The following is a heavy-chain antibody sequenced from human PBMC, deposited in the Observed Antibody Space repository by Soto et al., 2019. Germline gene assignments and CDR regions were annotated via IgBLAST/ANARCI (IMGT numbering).Heavy chain of an antibody. D-gene: IGHD6-19*01. V-gene: IGHV3-33*01. CDR3: ARDQQWLVRFFFDF. Sequence: QVQLVESGGGVVQPGNSLRLSCAASGFTSSSYGMHWVRQAPGKGLEWVAVIWYDGSNKYYADSVKGRFTISRDNSKNTLYLQMNSLRAEDTAVYYCARDQQWLVRFFFDFWGQGTLVTVSS. CDR2: IWYDGSNK. J-gene: IGHJ4*02. CDR1: GFTSSSYG.